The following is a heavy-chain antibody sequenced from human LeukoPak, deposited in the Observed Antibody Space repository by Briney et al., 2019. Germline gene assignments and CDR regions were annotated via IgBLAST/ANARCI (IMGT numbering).Heavy chain of an antibody. CDR3: ARELLEWMGSWYSWHYYYIDV. Sequence: ASVKVSCKASGYTFTGYYMHWVRQAPGQGLEWMGWINPNSGGTNYAQKFQGRVTMTRDTSISTAYMELSRLRSDDTAVYYCARELLEWMGSWYSWHYYYIDVWGKGTTVTVSS. D-gene: IGHD6-13*01. J-gene: IGHJ6*03. CDR2: INPNSGGT. V-gene: IGHV1-2*02. CDR1: GYTFTGYY.